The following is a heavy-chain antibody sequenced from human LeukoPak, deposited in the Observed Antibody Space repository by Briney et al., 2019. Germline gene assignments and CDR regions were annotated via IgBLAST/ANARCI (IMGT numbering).Heavy chain of an antibody. V-gene: IGHV3-30-3*01. D-gene: IGHD6-19*01. CDR1: GFTFSSYA. CDR2: ISSDGSNK. Sequence: GGSLRLSCAASGFTFSSYAMHWVRQAPGKGLEWVAVISSDGSNKYYADSVKGRFTISRDNSKNTLYLQMNSLRAEDTAVYYCARDSRYSSGWYPDYWGQGTLVTVSS. J-gene: IGHJ4*02. CDR3: ARDSRYSSGWYPDY.